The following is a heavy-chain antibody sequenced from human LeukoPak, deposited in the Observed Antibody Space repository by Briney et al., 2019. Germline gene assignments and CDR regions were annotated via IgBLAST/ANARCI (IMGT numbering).Heavy chain of an antibody. J-gene: IGHJ4*02. Sequence: AGGSLRLSCAASGFTFSSYEMNWVRQAPGKGLEWVANIKQDGSEKYYVDSVKGRFTISRDNAKNSLYLQMNSLRAEDTAVYYCANGDTALDYWGQGTLVTVSS. CDR2: IKQDGSEK. CDR1: GFTFSSYE. V-gene: IGHV3-7*01. CDR3: ANGDTALDY. D-gene: IGHD5-18*01.